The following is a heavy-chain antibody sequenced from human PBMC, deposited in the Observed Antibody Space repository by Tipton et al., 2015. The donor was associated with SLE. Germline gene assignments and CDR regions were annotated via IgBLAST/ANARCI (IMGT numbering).Heavy chain of an antibody. Sequence: QLVQSGAEVKKPGSSVKVSCKASGGTFSSYAISWVRQAPGQGLEWMGGIIPTFGTANYAQKFQGRVTITTDESTSTAYMELSSLRSEDAAVYYWARRDGGWTDWYFDLRGRGTLVTVSS. CDR2: IIPTFGTA. J-gene: IGHJ2*01. V-gene: IGHV1-69*05. CDR3: ARRDGGWTDWYFDL. CDR1: GGTFSSYA. D-gene: IGHD6-19*01.